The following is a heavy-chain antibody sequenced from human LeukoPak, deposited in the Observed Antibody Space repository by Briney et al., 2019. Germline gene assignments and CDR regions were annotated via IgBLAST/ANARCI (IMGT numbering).Heavy chain of an antibody. V-gene: IGHV3-48*01. Sequence: GGSLRLSCAASGFTFSSYGMNWVRQAPGKGLEWVSYISSSSSTIYYADSVKGRFTISRDNSKNTLYLQMNSLRAEDTAVYYCARDLGVWSGYPSDAFDIWGQGTMVTVSS. D-gene: IGHD3-3*01. CDR1: GFTFSSYG. CDR2: ISSSSSTI. J-gene: IGHJ3*02. CDR3: ARDLGVWSGYPSDAFDI.